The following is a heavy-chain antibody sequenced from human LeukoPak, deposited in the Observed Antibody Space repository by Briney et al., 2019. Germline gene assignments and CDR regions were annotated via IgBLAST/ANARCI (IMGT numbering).Heavy chain of an antibody. V-gene: IGHV4-59*01. J-gene: IGHJ2*01. Sequence: NPSETLSLTCTASGGSISSYYWSWLRQPPGKGLEWIGYIYYSGGTNYNPSLKSRVTISVDTSKNQFSLKLSSVTAADTAVYYCARHDFWSGYYRFEKRGANWYFDLWGRGTLVTVSS. CDR2: IYYSGGT. CDR1: GGSISSYY. CDR3: ARHDFWSGYYRFEKRGANWYFDL. D-gene: IGHD3-3*01.